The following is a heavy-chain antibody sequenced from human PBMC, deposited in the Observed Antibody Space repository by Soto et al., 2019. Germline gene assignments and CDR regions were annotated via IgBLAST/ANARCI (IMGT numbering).Heavy chain of an antibody. Sequence: QVQLVQSGTEVRKPGASVKVSCKASGYTFIDYGFSWVRQAPGQGLEWMGWIVTYNGNTQSAQKIQGRLTMTTVTSTRTAYMELTNLRSDDTAVYYCARGPQSTVWLGKWFDPWGQGTLVTVSS. CDR2: IVTYNGNT. J-gene: IGHJ5*02. V-gene: IGHV1-18*01. CDR3: ARGPQSTVWLGKWFDP. CDR1: GYTFIDYG. D-gene: IGHD3-10*01.